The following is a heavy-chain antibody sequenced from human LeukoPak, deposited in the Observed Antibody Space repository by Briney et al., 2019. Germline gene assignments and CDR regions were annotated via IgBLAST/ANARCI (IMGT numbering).Heavy chain of an antibody. CDR2: IYSSANT. CDR1: GGSISSGSHC. Sequence: SQTLSLTCTVSGGSISSGSHCWSWIRQPAGQGLEWIGRIYSSANTNYNPSLKSRVTISLDTSKNQFSLNLSSVTAADTAVYYCAGEVGGSWFDPWGLGTLVTVSS. V-gene: IGHV4-61*02. CDR3: AGEVGGSWFDP. D-gene: IGHD1-26*01. J-gene: IGHJ5*02.